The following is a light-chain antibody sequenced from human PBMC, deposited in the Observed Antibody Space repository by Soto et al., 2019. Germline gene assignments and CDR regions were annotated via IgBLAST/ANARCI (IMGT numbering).Light chain of an antibody. CDR3: QQYERLLWT. Sequence: EVVLTQSPGTLSLSPGERATLSCRASETISSSHLAWYQQTPGQAPRLLLYRSSTRATGIPGRFSDSGSGTAFTRTISRREPADAAGDYCQQYERLLWTFGQGTKLEIK. J-gene: IGKJ1*01. V-gene: IGKV3-20*01. CDR1: ETISSSH. CDR2: RSS.